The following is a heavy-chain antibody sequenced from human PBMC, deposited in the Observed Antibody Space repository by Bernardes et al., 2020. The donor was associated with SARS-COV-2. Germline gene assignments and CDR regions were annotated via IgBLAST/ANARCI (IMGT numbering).Heavy chain of an antibody. D-gene: IGHD3-10*01. J-gene: IGHJ4*02. CDR2: IYYSGST. V-gene: IGHV4-31*03. Sequence: SETLSLTCTVSGGSISSGGYYWSWIRQHPGKGLEWIGYIYYSGSTYYNPSLKSRVTISVDTSKNQFSLKLSSVTAADTAVYYCARLSSKGSGSLDYWGQGTLVTVSS. CDR3: ARLSSKGSGSLDY. CDR1: GGSISSGGYY.